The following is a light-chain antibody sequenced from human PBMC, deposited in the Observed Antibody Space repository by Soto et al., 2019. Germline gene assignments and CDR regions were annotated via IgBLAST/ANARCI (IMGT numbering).Light chain of an antibody. CDR1: QSISIS. Sequence: EIVLTQSPATLSLSPGERATLSCKASQSISISLAWYQQKPGQAPRLLIYDASNRATGIPARFSGSGSGTDFTLTSSSLEPEDFAVYFCQQRSNWLWTFGQGTKVEIK. V-gene: IGKV3-11*01. CDR2: DAS. J-gene: IGKJ1*01. CDR3: QQRSNWLWT.